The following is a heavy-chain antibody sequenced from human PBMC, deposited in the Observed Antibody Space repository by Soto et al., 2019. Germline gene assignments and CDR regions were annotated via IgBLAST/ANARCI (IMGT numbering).Heavy chain of an antibody. D-gene: IGHD3-10*01. CDR1: GFTFSSYS. V-gene: IGHV3-48*01. CDR3: AKRTMVRGVYYYYYMDV. J-gene: IGHJ6*03. Sequence: HPGGSLRLSCAASGFTFSSYSMNWVRQAPGKGLEWVSYISSSSTIYYADSVKGRFTISRDNAKNSLYLQMNSLRAEDTAVYYCAKRTMVRGVYYYYYMDVWGKGTTVTVSS. CDR2: ISSSSTI.